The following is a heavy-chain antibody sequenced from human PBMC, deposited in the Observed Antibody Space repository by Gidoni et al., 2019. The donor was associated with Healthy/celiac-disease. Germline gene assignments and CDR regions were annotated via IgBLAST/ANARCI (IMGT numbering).Heavy chain of an antibody. Sequence: EVHLVASGVGLVRRGGSLTLSSPASVFTFLSHSIYWARQDPGKGLEWVSYIRSSSSTIYYADSGKGRFTISRNNAKTSLYLQMNSLRDEDTAVYYGAGDAEGAGPIYYYYYYGMDVWGQGTTVTVSS. CDR1: VFTFLSHS. CDR2: IRSSSSTI. J-gene: IGHJ6*02. CDR3: AGDAEGAGPIYYYYYYGMDV. D-gene: IGHD6-19*01. V-gene: IGHV3-48*02.